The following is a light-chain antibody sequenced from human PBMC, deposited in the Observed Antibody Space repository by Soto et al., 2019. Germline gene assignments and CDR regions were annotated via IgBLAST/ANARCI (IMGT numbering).Light chain of an antibody. CDR2: MAS. Sequence: DIQMTQSPSTLSASVGDRVTITCRASRSISNWLAWYQQKPGKAPKLLIYMASTLETGVPSRFSGSGSGAEFTLTISSLQPEDFATYYCQQYKSFPWTFGQGAKVEI. CDR1: RSISNW. V-gene: IGKV1-5*03. CDR3: QQYKSFPWT. J-gene: IGKJ1*01.